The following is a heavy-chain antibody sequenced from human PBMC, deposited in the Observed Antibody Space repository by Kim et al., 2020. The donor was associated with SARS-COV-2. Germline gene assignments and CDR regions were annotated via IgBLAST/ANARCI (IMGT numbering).Heavy chain of an antibody. D-gene: IGHD3-10*01. CDR2: LDPKTGAT. CDR3: VTVLGGPADN. CDR1: GYSFTRFD. J-gene: IGHJ4*02. V-gene: IGHV1-8*01. Sequence: ASVKVSCKASGYSFTRFDVNWVRQAPGQGPEWMGWLDPKTGATGFAQKFQGRLTMTRDTSIDTAYMELNSLTSDDTAVCYCVTVLGGPADNWGQGTLVTVSS.